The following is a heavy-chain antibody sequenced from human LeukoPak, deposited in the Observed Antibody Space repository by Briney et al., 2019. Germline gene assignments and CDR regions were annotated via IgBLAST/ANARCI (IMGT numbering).Heavy chain of an antibody. V-gene: IGHV4-38-2*01. CDR3: ARADIVVVVAATRFDY. J-gene: IGHJ4*02. CDR1: GYSISSGYY. CDR2: IYHSGST. Sequence: SETLSLTCAVSGYSISSGYYWGWIRQPPGKGLEWIGSIYHSGSTYYNPSLKIRVTISEDTAKTLFSQKLSSVTAADTVVYYCARADIVVVVAATRFDYLGQGTLVTVSS. D-gene: IGHD2-15*01.